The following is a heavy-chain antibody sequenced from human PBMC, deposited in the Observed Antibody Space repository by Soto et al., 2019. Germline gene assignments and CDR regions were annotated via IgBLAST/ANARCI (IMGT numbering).Heavy chain of an antibody. CDR3: AITYYYDSSGYWDLDY. D-gene: IGHD3-22*01. J-gene: IGHJ4*02. V-gene: IGHV1-18*01. CDR1: GYTFTSYG. CDR2: ISAYNGNT. Sequence: ASVKVPCKASGYTFTSYGISWVRQAPGQGLEWMGWISAYNGNTNYSQKFQGRVTITRDTSASTAYMELSSLRSEDTAVYYCAITYYYDSSGYWDLDYWGQGTLVTVSS.